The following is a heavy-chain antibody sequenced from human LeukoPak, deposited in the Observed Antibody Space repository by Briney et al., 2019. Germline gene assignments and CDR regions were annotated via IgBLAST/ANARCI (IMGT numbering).Heavy chain of an antibody. J-gene: IGHJ2*01. Sequence: SSETLSLTCTVSGGSISSGGYYWSWIRQHPGKGLEWIVYIYYSGSTYYNPSLKSRVTISVDTSKNQFSLKLSSVTAADTAVYYCARDRYTVVSWYFDLWGRGTLVTVSS. CDR3: ARDRYTVVSWYFDL. D-gene: IGHD4-23*01. CDR1: GGSISSGGYY. CDR2: IYYSGST. V-gene: IGHV4-31*03.